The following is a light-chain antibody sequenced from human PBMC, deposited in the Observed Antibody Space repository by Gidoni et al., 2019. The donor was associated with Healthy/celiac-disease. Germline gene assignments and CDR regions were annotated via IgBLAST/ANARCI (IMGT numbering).Light chain of an antibody. CDR1: QDMSNY. Sequence: DIQMTQSPSSLSASVGDRVTITCQASQDMSNYLNLYQQKPGKAPKLLIYDASNLETGVPSRFSGSGSGTDFTFTISRLQPEDIATYYCQQYDNLPYTFGQGTKLEIK. V-gene: IGKV1-33*01. J-gene: IGKJ2*01. CDR2: DAS. CDR3: QQYDNLPYT.